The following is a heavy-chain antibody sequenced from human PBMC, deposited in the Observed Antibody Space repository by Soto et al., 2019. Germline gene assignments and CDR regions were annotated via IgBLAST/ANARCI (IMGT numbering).Heavy chain of an antibody. CDR3: GRDREAGYNCYSGMDV. J-gene: IGHJ6*02. D-gene: IGHD6-19*01. V-gene: IGHV4-4*07. Sequence: PSETLSLTCSVSGADINTYSWTWIRQPAGKGLEWIGRIYTSASINYNTSLRGRVTLSVDTSTNQVSLKLASVAAADTAVYSCGRDREAGYNCYSGMDVWGQGTTVTVSS. CDR1: GADINTYS. CDR2: IYTSASI.